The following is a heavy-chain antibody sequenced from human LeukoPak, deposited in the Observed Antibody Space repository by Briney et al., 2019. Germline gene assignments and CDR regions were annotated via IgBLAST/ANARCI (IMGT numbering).Heavy chain of an antibody. D-gene: IGHD5-18*01. CDR1: GGSFSGYY. J-gene: IGHJ4*02. CDR3: ARGPDTAMALLHLDY. CDR2: INHSGST. Sequence: SETLSLTCAVYGGSFSGYYWSWIRQPPGKGLEWIGEINHSGSTNYNPSLKSRVTISVDTSENQFSLKLSSVTAADTAVYYCARGPDTAMALLHLDYWGQGTLVTVSS. V-gene: IGHV4-34*01.